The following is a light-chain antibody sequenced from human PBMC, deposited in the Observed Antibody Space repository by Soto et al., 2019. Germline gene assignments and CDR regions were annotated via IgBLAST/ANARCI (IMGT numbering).Light chain of an antibody. Sequence: QSALTQPASVSGSPGQSITISCTGTSSDVGGYNYVSWYQQHPGKVPKLMIYEVSNRPSGVSNRFSGSKSGNTASLTISGLQAEDEADYYCSSYKSSRTLAFGGGTKLTVL. J-gene: IGLJ2*01. CDR1: SSDVGGYNY. CDR3: SSYKSSRTLA. CDR2: EVS. V-gene: IGLV2-14*01.